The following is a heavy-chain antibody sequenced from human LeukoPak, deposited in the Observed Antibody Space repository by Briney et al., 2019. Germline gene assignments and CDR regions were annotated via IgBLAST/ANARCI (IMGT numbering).Heavy chain of an antibody. V-gene: IGHV3-21*01. CDR3: ASLVGYGGNSTSFWDY. CDR1: GFTFGDFA. Sequence: GGSLRLSCTGSGFTFGDFAMAWVRQAPGKGLEWVSSISSSSSYIYYADSVKGRFTISRDNAKNSLYLQMNSLRAEDTAVYYCASLVGYGGNSTSFWDYWGQGTLVTVSS. D-gene: IGHD4-23*01. J-gene: IGHJ4*02. CDR2: ISSSSSYI.